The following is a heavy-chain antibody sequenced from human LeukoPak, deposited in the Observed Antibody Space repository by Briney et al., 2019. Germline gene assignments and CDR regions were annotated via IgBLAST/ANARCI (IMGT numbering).Heavy chain of an antibody. J-gene: IGHJ4*02. CDR2: ISSSGSTI. Sequence: QSGGSLRLSCAASGFTFGDYPIHWVRQAPGKGLEWVSYISSSGSTIYYADSVKGRFTISRDNSKNTLYLQMNSLRAEDTAVYYCVRGSCSSTSCYRSFDYWGQGTLVTVSS. V-gene: IGHV3-48*01. CDR3: VRGSCSSTSCYRSFDY. D-gene: IGHD2-2*02. CDR1: GFTFGDYP.